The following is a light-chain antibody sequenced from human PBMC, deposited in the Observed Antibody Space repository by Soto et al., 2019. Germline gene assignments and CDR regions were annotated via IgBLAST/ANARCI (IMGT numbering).Light chain of an antibody. V-gene: IGLV2-8*01. CDR1: SY. CDR3: SSYAGNTWV. Sequence: QSVLTQPPSASGSPGQSVTISCTGTSYVSWYQQHPGKAPKLMIFEVSKRPSGVPHRFFGSKSGNTASLTVSGLQAEDEADYYCSSYAGNTWVFGGGTKLTVL. CDR2: EVS. J-gene: IGLJ3*02.